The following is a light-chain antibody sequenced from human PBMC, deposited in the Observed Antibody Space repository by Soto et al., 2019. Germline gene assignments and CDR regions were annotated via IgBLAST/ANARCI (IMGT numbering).Light chain of an antibody. CDR1: QSVRNY. V-gene: IGKV3-15*01. Sequence: ILLAQSPPSLAVAPGKLATLSCRPSQSVRNYLAWYQQRPGQAPRLLIFGASTRATDIPARFSGSGSGTEFTLTISSLQPADFAVYYCQQYNNWPRTFGQGTKVDIK. J-gene: IGKJ1*01. CDR2: GAS. CDR3: QQYNNWPRT.